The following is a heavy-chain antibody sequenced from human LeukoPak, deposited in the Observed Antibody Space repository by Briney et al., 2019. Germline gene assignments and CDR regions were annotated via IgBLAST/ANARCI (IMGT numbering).Heavy chain of an antibody. CDR1: GFTFDDYA. Sequence: GGSLRLSCAASGFTFDDYAMHWVRQVPGKSLEWVSGISWNSGTIGYADSVKGRFTISRDNAKNSLYLQMNSLRVEDMALYYCTKGNSGSYSQDWFDPWGQGTLVTVSS. D-gene: IGHD1-26*01. CDR2: ISWNSGTI. CDR3: TKGNSGSYSQDWFDP. J-gene: IGHJ5*02. V-gene: IGHV3-9*03.